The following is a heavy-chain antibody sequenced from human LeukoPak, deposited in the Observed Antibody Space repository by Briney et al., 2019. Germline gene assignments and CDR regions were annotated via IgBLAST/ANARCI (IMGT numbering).Heavy chain of an antibody. Sequence: PGGSLRLSCAASGFTFSSDSMNWVRQAPGKGLEWVSYISSSSSTIYYADSVKGRFTISRDNAKNSLYLQMNSLRAEDTAVYYCARDPLEDIVVVVGRNWGQGTLVTVSS. CDR3: ARDPLEDIVVVVGRN. D-gene: IGHD2-15*01. CDR1: GFTFSSDS. J-gene: IGHJ4*02. V-gene: IGHV3-48*01. CDR2: ISSSSSTI.